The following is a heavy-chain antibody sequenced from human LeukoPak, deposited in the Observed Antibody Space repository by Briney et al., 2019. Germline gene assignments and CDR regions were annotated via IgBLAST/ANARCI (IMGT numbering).Heavy chain of an antibody. CDR2: IYYSGST. J-gene: IGHJ4*02. V-gene: IGHV4-39*01. CDR1: GGSISSYY. CDR3: ARLGVRIAAAGED. D-gene: IGHD6-13*01. Sequence: SETLSLTCTVSGGSISSYYWGWIRQPPGKGLEWIGSIYYSGSTYYNPSLKSRVTISVDTSKNQSSLKLSSVTAADTAVYYCARLGVRIAAAGEDWGQGTLVTVSS.